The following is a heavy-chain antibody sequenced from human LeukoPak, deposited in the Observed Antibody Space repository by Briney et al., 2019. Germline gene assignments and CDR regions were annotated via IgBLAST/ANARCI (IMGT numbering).Heavy chain of an antibody. V-gene: IGHV3-23*01. Sequence: GGSLRLSCAASGFTFSSYAMSWVRQAPGKGLEWVSAISGSGGSTYYADSVKGRFTISRDNSKNTLYLQMNSLRAEDTAVYYCAKARVVGATISPPHFNYWGQGTLVTVSS. CDR2: ISGSGGST. CDR3: AKARVVGATISPPHFNY. CDR1: GFTFSSYA. J-gene: IGHJ4*02. D-gene: IGHD1-26*01.